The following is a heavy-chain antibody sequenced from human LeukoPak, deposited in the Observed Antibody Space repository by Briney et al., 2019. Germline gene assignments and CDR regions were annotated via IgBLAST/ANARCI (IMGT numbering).Heavy chain of an antibody. J-gene: IGHJ4*02. CDR2: ISSSSSYT. V-gene: IGHV3-11*06. Sequence: GGSLRLSCEASGFTFSDYYMSWIRQAPGKGLEWVSYISSSSSYTNYADSVKGRFTISRDNAKNSLYLQMNSLRAEDTAIYYCARGQSTAGPTTADYWGQGTLVTVSS. CDR1: GFTFSDYY. D-gene: IGHD1-26*01. CDR3: ARGQSTAGPTTADY.